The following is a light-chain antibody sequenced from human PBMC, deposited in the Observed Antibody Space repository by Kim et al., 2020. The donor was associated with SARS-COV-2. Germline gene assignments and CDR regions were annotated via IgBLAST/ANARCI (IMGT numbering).Light chain of an antibody. CDR3: QQYGKLPLT. CDR2: AAS. Sequence: ALVGDRVTITCQASQDVIKYLNWYQQKPGKAPKLLIYAASNLETGVPSRFGGSGSGTDFTLTISGLQPEDIATYYCQQYGKLPLTFGGGTKVEI. J-gene: IGKJ4*01. V-gene: IGKV1-33*01. CDR1: QDVIKY.